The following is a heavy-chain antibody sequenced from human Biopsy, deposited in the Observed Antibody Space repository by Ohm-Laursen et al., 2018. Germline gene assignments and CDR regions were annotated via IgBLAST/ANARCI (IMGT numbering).Heavy chain of an antibody. Sequence: PSDTLSLTCPVYGGSFNGYFWSWIRQPPGKGLEWIGDITQSGSTNYSPSLKSRVTISVDTAKKQFSLSLRSVTAADTAVYYCARVPLPGIGAAYQGRFLYGMDVWGQGTTVSVSS. CDR3: ARVPLPGIGAAYQGRFLYGMDV. J-gene: IGHJ6*02. CDR1: GGSFNGYF. CDR2: ITQSGST. D-gene: IGHD6-13*01. V-gene: IGHV4-34*01.